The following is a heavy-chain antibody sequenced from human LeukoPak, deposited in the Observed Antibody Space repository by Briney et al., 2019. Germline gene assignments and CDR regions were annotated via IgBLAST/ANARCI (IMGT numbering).Heavy chain of an antibody. J-gene: IGHJ5*02. D-gene: IGHD3-10*01. CDR3: ARDQVVRGVGRGRFDP. V-gene: IGHV4-31*03. Sequence: SETLSLTCTVSGGSISSGGYYWSWIRQHPGKGLEWIGYIYYSGSTYYNPSLKSRVTISVDTSKNQFSLKLSSVTAAETAVYYCARDQVVRGVGRGRFDPWGQGTLVTVSS. CDR1: GGSISSGGYY. CDR2: IYYSGST.